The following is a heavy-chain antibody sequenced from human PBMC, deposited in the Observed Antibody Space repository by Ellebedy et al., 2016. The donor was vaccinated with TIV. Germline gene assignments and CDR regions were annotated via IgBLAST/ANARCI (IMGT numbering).Heavy chain of an antibody. D-gene: IGHD3-22*01. CDR3: ARAIISYDSSGYYPNYYYYGMDV. Sequence: GESLKISCAASGFTFSSYGMHWVRQAPGKVLAWVAVIWYDGINKYYADSVKGRFTISRDNSKNTLYLQMNSLRAEDTAVYYCARAIISYDSSGYYPNYYYYGMDVWGQGTTVTVSS. J-gene: IGHJ6*02. CDR1: GFTFSSYG. V-gene: IGHV3-33*01. CDR2: IWYDGINK.